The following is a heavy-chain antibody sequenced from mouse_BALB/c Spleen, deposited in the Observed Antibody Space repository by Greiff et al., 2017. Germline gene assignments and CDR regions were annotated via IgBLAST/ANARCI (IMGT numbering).Heavy chain of an antibody. J-gene: IGHJ4*01. CDR2: IWSGGST. Sequence: QVQLQQSGPGLVQPSQSLSITCTVSGFSLTSYGVHWVRQSPGKGLEWLGVIWSGGSTDYNAAFISRLSISKDNSKSQVFFKMNSLQANDTAIYYCARNGDYRYDGGYAMDYWGQGTSVTVSS. V-gene: IGHV2-2*02. CDR1: GFSLTSYG. CDR3: ARNGDYRYDGGYAMDY. D-gene: IGHD2-14*01.